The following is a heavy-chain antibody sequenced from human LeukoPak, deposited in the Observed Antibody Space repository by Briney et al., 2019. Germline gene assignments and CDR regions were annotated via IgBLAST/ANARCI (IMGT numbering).Heavy chain of an antibody. D-gene: IGHD1-26*01. Sequence: PGGSLRLSCAASGFTFSSYAMHWVRRAPGKGLEWVAVISYDGSNKYYADSVKGRFTISRDNSKNTLYLQMNSLRAEDTAVYYCARGSGSYYVGLDYWGQGTLVTVSS. CDR3: ARGSGSYYVGLDY. V-gene: IGHV3-30-3*01. CDR1: GFTFSSYA. J-gene: IGHJ4*02. CDR2: ISYDGSNK.